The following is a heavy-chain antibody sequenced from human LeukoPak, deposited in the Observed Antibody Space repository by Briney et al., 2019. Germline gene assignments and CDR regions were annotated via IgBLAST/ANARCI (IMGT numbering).Heavy chain of an antibody. CDR3: ARATVVAGYCTTTRCYKPFDI. CDR1: GYTFTSYD. Sequence: ASVKVSCKASGYTFTSYDINWVRQATGQGLEWMGWMNPNSGKTGYSQKFQGRVTFTRDTSISTAYMELSSLRSEDTAVYFCARATVVAGYCTTTRCYKPFDIWGQGTMVTVSS. V-gene: IGHV1-8*01. J-gene: IGHJ3*02. CDR2: MNPNSGKT. D-gene: IGHD2-2*02.